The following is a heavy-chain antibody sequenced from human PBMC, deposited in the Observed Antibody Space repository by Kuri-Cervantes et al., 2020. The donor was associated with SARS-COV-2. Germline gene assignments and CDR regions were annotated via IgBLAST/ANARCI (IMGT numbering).Heavy chain of an antibody. CDR1: GFTFSSYS. CDR3: ARVGGDGYNSNSFDP. CDR2: ISYDGSNK. V-gene: IGHV3-30-3*01. Sequence: GGSLRLACAASGFTFSSYSMHWVRQAPGKGLEWVAVISYDGSNKYYADSVKGRFTISRDNSKNTLYLQMNSLRAEATAVYYCARVGGDGYNSNSFDPWGQGTLVTVSS. D-gene: IGHD5-24*01. J-gene: IGHJ5*02.